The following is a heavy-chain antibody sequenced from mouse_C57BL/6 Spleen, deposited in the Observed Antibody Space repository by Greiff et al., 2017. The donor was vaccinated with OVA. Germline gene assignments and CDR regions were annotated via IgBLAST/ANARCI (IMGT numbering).Heavy chain of an antibody. D-gene: IGHD3-2*02. CDR1: GYTFTSYW. CDR2: IDPSDSYT. CDR3: ARRAPAQAGAMDY. J-gene: IGHJ4*01. Sequence: QVQLKQPGAELVMPGASVKLSCKASGYTFTSYWMHWVKQRPGQGLEWIGEIDPSDSYTNYNQEFKGKSTLTVDKSSSTAYMQLSSLTSEDSAVYYCARRAPAQAGAMDYWGQGTSVTVSS. V-gene: IGHV1-69*01.